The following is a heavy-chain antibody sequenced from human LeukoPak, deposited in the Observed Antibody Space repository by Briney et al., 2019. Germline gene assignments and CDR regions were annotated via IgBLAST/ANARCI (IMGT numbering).Heavy chain of an antibody. Sequence: GASVTVSCKASGYTFTGYYMHWVRQAPGQGLEWMGWINPNSGGTNYAQNFQGRVTMTRDTSISTVYMELRRLRSDDSAIYYCTRDHCSFANCYEDYYHGMDVWGQGTTVTVSS. CDR1: GYTFTGYY. CDR3: TRDHCSFANCYEDYYHGMDV. CDR2: INPNSGGT. J-gene: IGHJ6*02. V-gene: IGHV1-2*02. D-gene: IGHD2-2*01.